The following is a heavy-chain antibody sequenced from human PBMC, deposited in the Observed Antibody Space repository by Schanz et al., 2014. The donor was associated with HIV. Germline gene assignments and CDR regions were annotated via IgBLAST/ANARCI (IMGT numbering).Heavy chain of an antibody. J-gene: IGHJ6*02. CDR1: GFTFSSYG. CDR3: AKCPTMVRGTGMDV. V-gene: IGHV3-30*18. Sequence: VHLSESGGGVVQPGRSLRLSCPASGFTFSSYGMHWVRQAPGKGLEWVAVISYDGSDKYHADSVKGRFTISRDNSKNTLYLQMNSLRAEDTAVYYCAKCPTMVRGTGMDVWGQGTTVTVSS. CDR2: ISYDGSDK. D-gene: IGHD3-10*01.